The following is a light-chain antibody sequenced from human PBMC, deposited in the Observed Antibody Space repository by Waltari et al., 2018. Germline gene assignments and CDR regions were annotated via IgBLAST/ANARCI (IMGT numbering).Light chain of an antibody. V-gene: IGLV2-14*03. CDR1: SSDVGGYNY. J-gene: IGLJ2*01. Sequence: QSALTQAASVSGSPGQSITISCTGSSSDVGGYNYVSWYQQHPGKAPKLIIYDVSNRPSGVSILFSGSKSGNTASLTISGLQGEDEADYYCSSYISSSTLELFGGGTSLTVL. CDR3: SSYISSSTLEL. CDR2: DVS.